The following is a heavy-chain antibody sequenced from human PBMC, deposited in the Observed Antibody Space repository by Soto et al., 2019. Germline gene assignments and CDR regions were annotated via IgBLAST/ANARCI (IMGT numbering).Heavy chain of an antibody. CDR3: ATTYSSGWYSTIDY. CDR2: IYYSGST. Sequence: SETQSLPCTVSGGSISSSSYYWGWIRQPPGKGLEWIGSIYYSGSTYYNPSLKSRVTISVDTSKNQFSLKLSSVTAADTAAYYCATTYSSGWYSTIDYWGQGTLVTVSS. D-gene: IGHD6-19*01. V-gene: IGHV4-39*01. CDR1: GGSISSSSYY. J-gene: IGHJ4*02.